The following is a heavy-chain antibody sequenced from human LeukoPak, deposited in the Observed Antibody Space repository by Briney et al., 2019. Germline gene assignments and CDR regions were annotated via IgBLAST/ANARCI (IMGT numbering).Heavy chain of an antibody. Sequence: PGGSLRLSCAASGFTFSSYSMNWVRQTPGKGLEWVSYIGTSSSIIYYADSVKGRFTISRDNAKNSLYLQMNSLRDEDTAVYYCARHGYAGNSGDYWGQGTLVTVSS. CDR2: IGTSSSII. CDR3: ARHGYAGNSGDY. J-gene: IGHJ4*02. D-gene: IGHD4-23*01. CDR1: GFTFSSYS. V-gene: IGHV3-48*02.